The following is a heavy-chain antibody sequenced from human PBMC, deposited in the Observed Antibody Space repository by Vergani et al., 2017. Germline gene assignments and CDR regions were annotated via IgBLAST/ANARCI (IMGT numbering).Heavy chain of an antibody. Sequence: EVQLVESGGGLVQPGGSLRLSCAASGFTFSSYWMSWVRQAPGKGLEWVANIKQDGSEKYYVDSVKGRFTISRDNAKNSLYLQMNSLRAEDTAVYYCARDPGGDYAFFWFDPWGQGTLVTVSS. D-gene: IGHD4-17*01. CDR1: GFTFSSYW. J-gene: IGHJ5*02. V-gene: IGHV3-7*01. CDR3: ARDPGGDYAFFWFDP. CDR2: IKQDGSEK.